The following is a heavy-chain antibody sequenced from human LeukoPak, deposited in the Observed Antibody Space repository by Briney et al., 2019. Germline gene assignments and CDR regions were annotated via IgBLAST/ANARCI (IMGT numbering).Heavy chain of an antibody. CDR3: ARDLNWETY. V-gene: IGHV3-23*01. Sequence: GGSLRLSCAASGFTFSSYAMNWVRQAPGKGLEWVSGISGSGDSTYSADSVKGRFTISRDNAKNSLYLQMNSLRAEDTAVYYCARDLNWETYWGQGTLVSVSS. CDR2: ISGSGDST. J-gene: IGHJ4*02. D-gene: IGHD7-27*01. CDR1: GFTFSSYA.